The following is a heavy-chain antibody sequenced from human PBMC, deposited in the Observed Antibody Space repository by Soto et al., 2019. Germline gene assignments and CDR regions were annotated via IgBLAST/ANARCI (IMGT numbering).Heavy chain of an antibody. D-gene: IGHD6-13*01. CDR1: GFTFSSYA. Sequence: GGSLRLSCAASGFTFSSYAMHWVRQAPGKGLEWVAVISYDGSNKYYADSVKGRFTISRDNSKNTLYLQMNSLRAEDTAVYYCARVIGTGGSLYSSSWTGNYFDYWGQGTLVTVSS. CDR2: ISYDGSNK. V-gene: IGHV3-30-3*01. J-gene: IGHJ4*02. CDR3: ARVIGTGGSLYSSSWTGNYFDY.